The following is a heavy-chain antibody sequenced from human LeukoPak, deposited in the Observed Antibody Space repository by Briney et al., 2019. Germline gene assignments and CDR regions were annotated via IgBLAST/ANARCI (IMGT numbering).Heavy chain of an antibody. D-gene: IGHD6-6*01. V-gene: IGHV4-4*09. J-gene: IGHJ4*02. CDR1: GDSISSYY. Sequence: SETLSLTCTVSGDSISSYYWSWIRQPPGKGLEWIGYIYTSEGTNYIPSLKGRVTISIDTSKNQFSLKLSSVTAADSAVYYCARLTRLSTSPDRYYLDYWGQGTLVTVSS. CDR3: ARLTRLSTSPDRYYLDY. CDR2: IYTSEGT.